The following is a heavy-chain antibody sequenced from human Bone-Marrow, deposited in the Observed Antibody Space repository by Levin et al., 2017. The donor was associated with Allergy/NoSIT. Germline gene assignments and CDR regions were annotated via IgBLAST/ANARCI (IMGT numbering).Heavy chain of an antibody. CDR2: INEDGTTT. J-gene: IGHJ4*02. D-gene: IGHD3-10*01. V-gene: IGHV3-74*01. CDR3: AKDFGGATDY. Sequence: GESLKISCVGSGFTFSFHWMHWVRQVPGKGLVWVSRINEDGTTTNYADFVEGRFTISRDNSKNTVFLQMNSLRVEDTAVYYCAKDFGGATDYWGQGTLVTVSS. CDR1: GFTFSFHW.